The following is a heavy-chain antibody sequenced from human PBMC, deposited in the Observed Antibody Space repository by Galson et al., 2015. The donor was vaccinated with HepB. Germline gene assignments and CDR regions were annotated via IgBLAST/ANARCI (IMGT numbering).Heavy chain of an antibody. CDR3: ARDPPPDFWSGYTLDY. Sequence: SLRLSCATSGFTFSSPGMHWVRQAPGKGLEWVAVIWYDGISKYYADSVKGRFTISRDNSKNTLYLQMNSLRAEDTAVYYCARDPPPDFWSGYTLDYWGQGTLVTVSS. CDR1: GFTFSSPG. J-gene: IGHJ4*02. CDR2: IWYDGISK. V-gene: IGHV3-33*01. D-gene: IGHD3-3*01.